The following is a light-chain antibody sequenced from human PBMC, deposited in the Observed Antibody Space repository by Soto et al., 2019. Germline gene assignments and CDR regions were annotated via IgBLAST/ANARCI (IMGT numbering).Light chain of an antibody. CDR3: QQSYFAPWT. V-gene: IGKV1-39*01. CDR1: QSISTY. J-gene: IGKJ1*01. CDR2: AAS. Sequence: DIQMTQSPSSLSASVGDRVSITCRASQSISTYLNWYQQKPGKVPRLLIYAASSLQSGVPSRFSGSGSGTDFTLTISSLQPEDFATYYCQQSYFAPWTFGQGTKVEIK.